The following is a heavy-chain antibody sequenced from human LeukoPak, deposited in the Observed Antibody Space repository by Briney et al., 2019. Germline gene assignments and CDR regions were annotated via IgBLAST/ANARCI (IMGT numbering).Heavy chain of an antibody. Sequence: ASVKVSCKASGSTFTSYDINWVRQATGQGLEWMGWMNPNSGNTGYAQTFQGRVTMTRNTSISTAYMELSSLRSEDTAVYYCARGRLQSRYYYMDVWGKGTTVTISS. CDR2: MNPNSGNT. D-gene: IGHD6-19*01. CDR3: ARGRLQSRYYYMDV. V-gene: IGHV1-8*01. CDR1: GSTFTSYD. J-gene: IGHJ6*03.